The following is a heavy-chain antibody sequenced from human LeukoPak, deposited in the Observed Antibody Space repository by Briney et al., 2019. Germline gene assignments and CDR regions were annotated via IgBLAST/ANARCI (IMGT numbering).Heavy chain of an antibody. V-gene: IGHV3-9*01. J-gene: IGHJ6*03. CDR2: ISWNSGSI. D-gene: IGHD1-1*01. CDR1: GFTFDDYG. CDR3: AKVVNGDYYYFIDV. Sequence: PGGSLRLSCAASGFTFDDYGMHWVRQVPGKGLEWVSGISWNSGSIGYADSVKGRFTISRDNAKNSLYLQMTSLRAEDTALYYCAKVVNGDYYYFIDVWGKGTTVTVSS.